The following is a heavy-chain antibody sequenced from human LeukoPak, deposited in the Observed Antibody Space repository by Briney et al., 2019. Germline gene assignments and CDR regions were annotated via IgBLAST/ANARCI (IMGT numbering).Heavy chain of an antibody. J-gene: IGHJ4*02. Sequence: SETLSLTCAVSGGSISSGGYSWSWIRQPPGKGLEWIGYIYDSGSKYYNPSLKSRVTISVDKSKNQFSLNLSSVTAADTAVYYCARGGDWLFDYWGQGILVTVS. CDR2: IYDSGSK. D-gene: IGHD2-21*02. CDR1: GGSISSGGYS. V-gene: IGHV4-30-2*01. CDR3: ARGGDWLFDY.